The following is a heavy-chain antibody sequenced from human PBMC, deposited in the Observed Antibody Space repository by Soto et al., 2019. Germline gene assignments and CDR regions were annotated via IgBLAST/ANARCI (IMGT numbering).Heavy chain of an antibody. CDR3: ARVAVAANVGWFDP. V-gene: IGHV1-2*02. CDR1: GYTFTGYY. J-gene: IGHJ5*02. D-gene: IGHD6-19*01. Sequence: ASVKVSCKASGYTFTGYYMHWVRQAPGQGLEWMGWINPNSGGTNYAQKFQGRVTMTRDTSISTAYMELSRLRSDDTAVYYCARVAVAANVGWFDPWGQSTMVTVSS. CDR2: INPNSGGT.